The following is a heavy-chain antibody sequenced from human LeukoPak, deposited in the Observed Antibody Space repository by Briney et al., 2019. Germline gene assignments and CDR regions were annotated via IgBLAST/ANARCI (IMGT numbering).Heavy chain of an antibody. J-gene: IGHJ4*02. CDR1: GGSFSGYY. Sequence: SSETLSLTCAVYGGSFSGYYWSWIRQPPGKGLKWIGEINHSGSTNYNPSLKSRVTISVDTSKNQFSLQLNSVTPEDTAVYYCAREYCSGGSCYPTPLDYWGQGTLVTVSS. CDR3: AREYCSGGSCYPTPLDY. V-gene: IGHV4-34*01. CDR2: INHSGST. D-gene: IGHD2-15*01.